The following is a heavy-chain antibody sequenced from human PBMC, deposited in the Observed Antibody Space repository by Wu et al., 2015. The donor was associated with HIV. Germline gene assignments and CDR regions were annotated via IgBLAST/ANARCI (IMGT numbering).Heavy chain of an antibody. CDR3: ASWFGAGIVLAGYRYFDL. Sequence: QVLLVQSGGEVKKPGASVKVSCKTSGYSFTSNYIHWVRQAPGQGLEWMGVINPGGVKVSYAQKFQGRVTMTKDTSITTAYMELRRLRSDDTAVYYCASWFGAGIVLAGYRYFDLWGRGTLVTVSS. D-gene: IGHD6-19*01. V-gene: IGHV1-46*01. J-gene: IGHJ2*01. CDR2: INPGGVKV. CDR1: GYSFTSNY.